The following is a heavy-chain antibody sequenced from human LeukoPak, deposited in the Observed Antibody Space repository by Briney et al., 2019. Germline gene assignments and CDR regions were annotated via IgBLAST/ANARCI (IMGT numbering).Heavy chain of an antibody. CDR3: ASGRIAAAKYYYYGMDV. Sequence: GSSVKVSCKASGGTFSSYAISWVRQAPGQGLEWMGRIIPILGIANYAQKFQGRVTITADESTSTAYMELSSLRSEDTAVYYCASGRIAAAKYYYYGMDVWGQGTTVTVSS. V-gene: IGHV1-69*04. CDR1: GGTFSSYA. CDR2: IIPILGIA. D-gene: IGHD6-13*01. J-gene: IGHJ6*02.